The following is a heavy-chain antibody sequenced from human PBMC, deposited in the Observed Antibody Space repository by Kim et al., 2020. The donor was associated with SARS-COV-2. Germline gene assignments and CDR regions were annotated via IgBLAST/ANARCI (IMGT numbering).Heavy chain of an antibody. J-gene: IGHJ4*02. D-gene: IGHD2-15*01. CDR3: ARLGEDTPKYYFDY. V-gene: IGHV4-39*01. CDR2: IYYSGST. Sequence: SETLSLTCTVSGGSISSSSYYWGWIRQPPGKGLEWIGSIYYSGSTYYNPSLKSRVTISVDTSNNQFSLKLSSVTAADTAVYYCARLGEDTPKYYFDYWGQGTLVTVSS. CDR1: GGSISSSSYY.